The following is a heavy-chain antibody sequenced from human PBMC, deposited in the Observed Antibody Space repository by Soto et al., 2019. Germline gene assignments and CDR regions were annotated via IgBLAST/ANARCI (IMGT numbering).Heavy chain of an antibody. D-gene: IGHD6-6*01. J-gene: IGHJ6*02. CDR1: GYSFASYW. CDR2: IYPGDSDT. Sequence: GESLKISCQGSGYSFASYWNGWVRQMPGKDLEWMGIIYPGDSDTRYSPSFQGQVTISADKSLRTAYLQWTSLKASDTALYYCARTRSFTLGFYYDGMDVWGQGTTVTVSS. V-gene: IGHV5-51*01. CDR3: ARTRSFTLGFYYDGMDV.